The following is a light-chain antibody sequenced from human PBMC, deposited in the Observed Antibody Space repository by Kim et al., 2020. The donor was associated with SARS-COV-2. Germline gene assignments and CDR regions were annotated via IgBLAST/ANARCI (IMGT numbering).Light chain of an antibody. Sequence: DIQMTQSPSSLSASVGDRVTITCQASQDISNYLNWYQQKPGKAPKLLIYDASNLETGVPSRFSGSGSGTDFTFTISSLQPEDIATYYCQQYDNLLAPTFGGGTKLEIK. CDR2: DAS. J-gene: IGKJ4*01. CDR1: QDISNY. V-gene: IGKV1-33*01. CDR3: QQYDNLLAPT.